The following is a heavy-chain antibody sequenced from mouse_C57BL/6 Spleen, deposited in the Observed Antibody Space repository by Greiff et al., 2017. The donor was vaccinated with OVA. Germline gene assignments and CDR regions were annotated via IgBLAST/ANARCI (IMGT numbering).Heavy chain of an antibody. CDR1: GYSFTGYY. Sequence: VQLQQSGPELVKPGASVKISCKASGYSFTGYYMNWVKQSPEKSLEWIGELNPRTGGTTYNQKFKATATLTVDKSSSTAYMQLKSLTSEDSAVYYCASTTTVVATDWYCDVWGTGTTVTVSS. J-gene: IGHJ1*03. CDR3: ASTTTVVATDWYCDV. CDR2: LNPRTGGT. D-gene: IGHD1-1*01. V-gene: IGHV1-42*01.